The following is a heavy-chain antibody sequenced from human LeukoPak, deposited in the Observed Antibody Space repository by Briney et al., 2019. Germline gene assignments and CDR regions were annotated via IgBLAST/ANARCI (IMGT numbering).Heavy chain of an antibody. V-gene: IGHV3-15*01. J-gene: IGHJ4*02. CDR2: IKTKSEGGTT. CDR1: GFTFSNAG. CDR3: AKSRSPGFDY. Sequence: GGSLRLSCTASGFTFSNAGMNWVRQAPGKGLEWVGRIKTKSEGGTTDYAAPAKGRFTISRDDSKNALFLQMDSLRAEDTAVYYCAKSRSPGFDYWGQGTLVTVSS.